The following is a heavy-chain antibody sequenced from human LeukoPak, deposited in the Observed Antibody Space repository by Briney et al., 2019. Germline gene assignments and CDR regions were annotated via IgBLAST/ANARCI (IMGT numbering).Heavy chain of an antibody. J-gene: IGHJ4*02. Sequence: GESLKISCKGSGYSFTGYWIGWVRRRPGKGLEWRGIIYPGDSDTRYSPSFQGQVTISADKSISTAYLQWSSLKASDTAMYYCARLGNDSLPFDYWGQGTLVTVSS. D-gene: IGHD3-22*01. CDR2: IYPGDSDT. CDR3: ARLGNDSLPFDY. V-gene: IGHV5-51*01. CDR1: GYSFTGYW.